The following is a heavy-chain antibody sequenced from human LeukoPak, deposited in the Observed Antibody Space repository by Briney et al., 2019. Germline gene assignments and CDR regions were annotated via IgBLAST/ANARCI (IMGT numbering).Heavy chain of an antibody. CDR2: ISSGGTYE. D-gene: IGHD3-10*01. Sequence: KSLRLSCAASGFTFSNYAMHRVRQAPGKGLEWVSLISSGGTYEYYADSVKGRFTISRDNSKNTLYLQLNSLRAEDTAVYYCARDSTYYYDSGSSGPHYFDNWGQGTLVTVSS. V-gene: IGHV3-30*01. J-gene: IGHJ4*02. CDR3: ARDSTYYYDSGSSGPHYFDN. CDR1: GFTFSNYA.